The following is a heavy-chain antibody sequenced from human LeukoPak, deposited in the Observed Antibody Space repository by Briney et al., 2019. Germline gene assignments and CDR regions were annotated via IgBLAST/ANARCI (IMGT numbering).Heavy chain of an antibody. V-gene: IGHV5-51*01. CDR1: GYSFTSYW. D-gene: IGHD1-26*01. Sequence: GESLKISCKGSGYSFTSYWIGWVRQMPGKGLEWMGIIYPGDSDTRYSPSFQGQVTISADKSISTAYLQWSSLKASDTAMYCCASSRGRVGATFDAFDIWGQGTMVTVSS. CDR3: ASSRGRVGATFDAFDI. CDR2: IYPGDSDT. J-gene: IGHJ3*02.